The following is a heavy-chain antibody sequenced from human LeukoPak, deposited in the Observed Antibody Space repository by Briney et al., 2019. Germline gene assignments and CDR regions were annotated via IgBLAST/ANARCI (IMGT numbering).Heavy chain of an antibody. CDR1: GFTFSSYA. CDR3: AKPRADYYVSPDYYYYYGMDV. J-gene: IGHJ6*02. V-gene: IGHV3-23*01. D-gene: IGHD3-10*02. CDR2: ISGSGGST. Sequence: PGGSLRLSCAASGFTFSSYAISWVRQAPGKGLEWVSAISGSGGSTYYADSVKGRFTISRDNSKNTLYLQMNSLRAEDTAVYYCAKPRADYYVSPDYYYYYGMDVWGQGTTVTVSS.